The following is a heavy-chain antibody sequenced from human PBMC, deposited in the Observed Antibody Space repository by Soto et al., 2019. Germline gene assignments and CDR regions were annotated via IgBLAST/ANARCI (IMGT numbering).Heavy chain of an antibody. CDR3: ANGRG. V-gene: IGHV3-30*18. J-gene: IGHJ4*02. CDR1: GFTFSSYG. CDR2: ISYDGSNK. D-gene: IGHD1-26*01. Sequence: QVQLVESGGGVVQPGRSLRLSCAASGFTFSSYGMHWVRQAPGKGLEWVAVISYDGSNKYYADSVKGRFTISRDNSKNTLYLQMNSLRAEDTAVYYCANGRGWGQGTLVTVSS.